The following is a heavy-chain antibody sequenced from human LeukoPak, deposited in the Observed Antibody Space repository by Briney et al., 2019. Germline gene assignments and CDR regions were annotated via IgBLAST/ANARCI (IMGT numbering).Heavy chain of an antibody. V-gene: IGHV3-48*02. CDR1: GFTFSSYG. CDR3: ARVGGISTPDY. Sequence: PGGSLRLSCAASGFTFSSYGMNWVRQAPGEGLEWVSYISSSSTIYYADSVKGRFTISRDNAKNSLYLQMNSLRDEDTAVYYCARVGGISTPDYWGQGTLVTVSS. J-gene: IGHJ4*02. CDR2: ISSSSTI. D-gene: IGHD3-10*01.